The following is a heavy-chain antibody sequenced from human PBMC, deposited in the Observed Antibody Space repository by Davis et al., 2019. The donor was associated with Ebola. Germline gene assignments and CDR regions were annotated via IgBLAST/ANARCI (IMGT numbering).Heavy chain of an antibody. J-gene: IGHJ4*02. CDR3: ARDGSGDGIVLVPVYFDY. Sequence: PGGSLRLSCAASGFTFTNYGMHWVRQAPGKGLEWVAVIWYEGSTKYYTDSVKGRFTISRDNSKNTLYLQMHSLRAEDTAMYYCARDGSGDGIVLVPVYFDYWGQGTLVTVSS. CDR2: IWYEGSTK. V-gene: IGHV3-33*01. D-gene: IGHD2-2*01. CDR1: GFTFTNYG.